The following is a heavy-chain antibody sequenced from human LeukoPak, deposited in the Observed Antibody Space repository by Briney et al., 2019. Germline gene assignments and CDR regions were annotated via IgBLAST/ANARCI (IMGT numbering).Heavy chain of an antibody. CDR1: GFIFSSYG. CDR3: AKRGYCRGGTCFSHDAFDI. D-gene: IGHD2-15*01. CDR2: ISYDGGNI. Sequence: GGSLRLSCAASGFIFSSYGMHWVRQAPGKGLEWVAVISYDGGNISYTDSVKGRFTISRDNSKNTLYLQMNSLRAENTAVYYCAKRGYCRGGTCFSHDAFDIWGQGTMVTVSS. J-gene: IGHJ3*02. V-gene: IGHV3-30*18.